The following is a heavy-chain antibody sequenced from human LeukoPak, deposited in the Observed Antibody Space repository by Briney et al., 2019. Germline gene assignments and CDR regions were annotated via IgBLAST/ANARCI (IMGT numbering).Heavy chain of an antibody. CDR3: AKGWNYDILTGSHRGPFDY. CDR2: ITDSGDIT. J-gene: IGHJ4*02. V-gene: IGHV3-23*01. CDR1: GFTFSSHG. D-gene: IGHD3-9*01. Sequence: GGSLRLSCTVSGFTFSSHGMSWVRQAPGKGLEWVSAITDSGDITYYADSVKGRFTISRDNSKNTLYLQMNSLRAEDTAVYYCAKGWNYDILTGSHRGPFDYWGQGTLVTVSS.